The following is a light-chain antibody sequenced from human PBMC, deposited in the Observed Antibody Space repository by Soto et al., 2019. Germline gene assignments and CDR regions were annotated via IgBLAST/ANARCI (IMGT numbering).Light chain of an antibody. CDR3: HVWDDSDHYV. Sequence: SYELTQPPSVSVAPGQTAIITCGEKNIGSTSVHWYQQKPGQGPVLVVYDDSDRPSRIPERFSGSKSGKVATLTISRVEAGDEADYYCHVWDDSDHYVFGSGTKLTVL. CDR1: NIGSTS. V-gene: IGLV3-21*02. CDR2: DDS. J-gene: IGLJ1*01.